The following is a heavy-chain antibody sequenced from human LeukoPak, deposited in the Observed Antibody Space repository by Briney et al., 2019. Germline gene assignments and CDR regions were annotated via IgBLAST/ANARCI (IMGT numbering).Heavy chain of an antibody. D-gene: IGHD3-22*01. CDR3: ARVATAKYYYDSSGLYPGY. Sequence: PGGSLRLSCAASGFTVSSNYMSWVRQAPGKGLEWVSVIYSGGSTYYADSVKGRFTISRDNAKNSLYLQMNSLRAEDTAVYYCARVATAKYYYDSSGLYPGYWGQGTLVTVSS. J-gene: IGHJ4*02. CDR2: IYSGGST. V-gene: IGHV3-53*01. CDR1: GFTVSSNY.